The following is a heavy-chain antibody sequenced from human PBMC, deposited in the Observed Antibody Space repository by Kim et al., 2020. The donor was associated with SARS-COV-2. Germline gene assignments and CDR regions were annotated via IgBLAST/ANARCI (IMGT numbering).Heavy chain of an antibody. CDR2: IHYSGST. J-gene: IGHJ6*02. Sequence: SETLSLTCTVSGGSISRYYWSWIRQPPGKGLEWIGYIHYSGSTTCIPSLKSRVTMSVDTSKNRFSLRLSSVTAADTAVYYCAKYSGSASYFYYYGMDVWGQGTTVTFSS. D-gene: IGHD3-10*01. CDR3: AKYSGSASYFYYYGMDV. V-gene: IGHV4-59*08. CDR1: GGSISRYY.